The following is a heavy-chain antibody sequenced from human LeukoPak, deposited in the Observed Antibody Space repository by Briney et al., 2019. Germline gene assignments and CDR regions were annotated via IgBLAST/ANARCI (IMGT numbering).Heavy chain of an antibody. CDR3: ARASSPNYGDYVYYYYYYMDV. Sequence: SETLSLTCAVYGGSFSGYYWSWIRQPPGKGLEWVGEINHSGSTNYNPSLKSRVTISVDTSKNQFSLKLSPVTAADTAVYYCARASSPNYGDYVYYYYYYMDVWGKGTTVTVSS. V-gene: IGHV4-34*01. CDR2: INHSGST. J-gene: IGHJ6*03. D-gene: IGHD4-17*01. CDR1: GGSFSGYY.